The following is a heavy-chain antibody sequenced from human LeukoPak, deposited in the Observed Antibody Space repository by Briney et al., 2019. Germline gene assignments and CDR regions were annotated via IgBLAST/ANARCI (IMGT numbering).Heavy chain of an antibody. D-gene: IGHD3-9*01. CDR2: ISGSGGST. V-gene: IGHV3-23*01. CDR1: GFTFSSYW. Sequence: GGSLRLSCAASGFTFSSYWMHWVRQAPGKGLEWVSAISGSGGSTFYADSVKGRFTITRDNPKNTLYLQMNSLRAEDTAIYYCAKDLVIGGQGTLVTVSS. J-gene: IGHJ4*02. CDR3: AKDLVI.